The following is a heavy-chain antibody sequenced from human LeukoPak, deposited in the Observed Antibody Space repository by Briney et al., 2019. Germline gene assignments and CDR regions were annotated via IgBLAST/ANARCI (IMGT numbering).Heavy chain of an antibody. D-gene: IGHD2-15*01. Sequence: SETLSLTCAVYGGSFSGYYWSWIRQPSGKGLEWIGEINHSGSTNYNPSLKSRVTISVDTSKNQFSLKLSSVTAADTAVYYCARGSVVVVAATVFDYWGQGTLVTVSS. CDR2: INHSGST. J-gene: IGHJ4*02. CDR1: GGSFSGYY. CDR3: ARGSVVVVAATVFDY. V-gene: IGHV4-34*01.